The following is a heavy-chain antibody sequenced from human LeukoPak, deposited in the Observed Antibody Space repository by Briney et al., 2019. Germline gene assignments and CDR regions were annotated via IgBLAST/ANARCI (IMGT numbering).Heavy chain of an antibody. J-gene: IGHJ6*03. CDR1: GYTFTGYY. Sequence: ASVNVSCKASGYTFTGYYIQWVRQAPGQGLEWMGWINPHSGGTNYAQEFQGRVTMTRDTSISTAYMELSSLRPDDTAVYSCARGVTARGFYYYMDIWGNGTTVTISS. CDR3: ARGVTARGFYYYMDI. V-gene: IGHV1-2*02. D-gene: IGHD2-21*02. CDR2: INPHSGGT.